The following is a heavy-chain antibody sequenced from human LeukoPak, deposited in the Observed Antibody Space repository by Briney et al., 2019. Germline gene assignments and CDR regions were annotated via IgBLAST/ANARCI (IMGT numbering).Heavy chain of an antibody. J-gene: IGHJ4*02. Sequence: SVKVSCKASGGTFSSYAISWVRQAPGQGLEWMGGIIPIFGTANYAQKFQGRVTITTGESTSTAYMELSSLRSEDTAVYYCATGYYDSSGYKYWGQGTLVTVSS. CDR2: IIPIFGTA. D-gene: IGHD3-22*01. CDR3: ATGYYDSSGYKY. V-gene: IGHV1-69*05. CDR1: GGTFSSYA.